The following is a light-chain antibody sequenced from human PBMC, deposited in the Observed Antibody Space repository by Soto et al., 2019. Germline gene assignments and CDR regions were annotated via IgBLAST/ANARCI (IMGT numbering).Light chain of an antibody. Sequence: EIVLTQSPGTLSLSPGERATLSCRASQSVSSNLAWYQQKPVQAPRLLIYGASTRATGIPARFSGSGSGTEFTLTISCLQSEDFATYYCQQYYSFPYTFGQGTRLEIK. CDR3: QQYYSFPYT. CDR2: GAS. J-gene: IGKJ5*01. CDR1: QSVSSN. V-gene: IGKV3-15*01.